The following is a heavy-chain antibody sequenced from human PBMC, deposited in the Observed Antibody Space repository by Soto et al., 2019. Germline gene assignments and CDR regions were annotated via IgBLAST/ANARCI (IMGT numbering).Heavy chain of an antibody. CDR1: GFTFSSYA. D-gene: IGHD2-15*01. Sequence: QVQLVESGGGVVQPGRSLRLSCAASGFTFSSYAMHWVRQAPGKGLEWVAVISYDGSNKYYADSVKGRFTISRDNSKNTRYLQMNSLRAEDTAVYYCASDWFVVVVAASLVGSHPYYYGRDVWGQGTTFTVAS. CDR3: ASDWFVVVVAASLVGSHPYYYGRDV. J-gene: IGHJ6*02. V-gene: IGHV3-30-3*01. CDR2: ISYDGSNK.